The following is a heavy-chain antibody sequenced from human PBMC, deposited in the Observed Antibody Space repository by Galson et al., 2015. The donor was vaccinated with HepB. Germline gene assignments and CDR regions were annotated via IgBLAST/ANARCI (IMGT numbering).Heavy chain of an antibody. Sequence: SLRLSCAASGFTFSDYYMSWIRQAPGKGLEWVSYISSSSSYTNYADSVKGRFTISRDNAKNSLYLQMNSLRAEDTAVYYCARDREDGIVGPHGAFDIWGQGTMVTVSS. D-gene: IGHD1-26*01. CDR2: ISSSSSYT. CDR3: ARDREDGIVGPHGAFDI. V-gene: IGHV3-11*06. J-gene: IGHJ3*02. CDR1: GFTFSDYY.